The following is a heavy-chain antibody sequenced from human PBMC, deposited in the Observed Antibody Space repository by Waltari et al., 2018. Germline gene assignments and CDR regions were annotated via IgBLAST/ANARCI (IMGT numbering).Heavy chain of an antibody. Sequence: QVQLQESGPGLVKPSGTLSGTCAVSGDCISGSFWWSWVRQTPGKGLEWIGQVHGSGRSNYNPSLESRVTVSRSTSNNQLYLTLTSATAGDTAVYFCARDRGRGLYLDSWGQGILVTVSP. CDR2: VHGSGRS. CDR3: ARDRGRGLYLDS. J-gene: IGHJ4*02. CDR1: GDCISGSFW. V-gene: IGHV4-4*02. D-gene: IGHD5-12*01.